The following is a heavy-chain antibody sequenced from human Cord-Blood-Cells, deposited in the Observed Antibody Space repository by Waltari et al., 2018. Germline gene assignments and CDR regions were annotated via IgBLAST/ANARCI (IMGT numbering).Heavy chain of an antibody. CDR1: GGSISSYY. Sequence: QVQLQESGPGLVKPSETLSLTCTVPGGSISSYYWSWIRQPPGKGLEWIGYIYYSGSTNYNPSLKSRVTISVDTSKNQFSLKLSSVTAADTAVYYCARVTQGWSWGWGYFDYWGQGTLVTVSS. D-gene: IGHD7-27*01. J-gene: IGHJ4*02. V-gene: IGHV4-59*01. CDR2: IYYSGST. CDR3: ARVTQGWSWGWGYFDY.